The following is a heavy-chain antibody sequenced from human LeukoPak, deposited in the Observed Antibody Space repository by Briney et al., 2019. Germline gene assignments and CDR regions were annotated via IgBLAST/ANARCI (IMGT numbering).Heavy chain of an antibody. V-gene: IGHV3-30*04. CDR2: IFYDGSTA. J-gene: IGHJ6*03. D-gene: IGHD5-12*01. CDR1: GFTFSTYA. CDR3: AKDRGYAQNYYYYMDV. Sequence: GGSLRLSCAASGFTFSTYAMHWVRQAPGKGLEWVAVIFYDGSTAYYADSVKGRFTISRDNSKNTLYLQMNSLRAEDTAVYYCAKDRGYAQNYYYYMDVWGKGTTVTISS.